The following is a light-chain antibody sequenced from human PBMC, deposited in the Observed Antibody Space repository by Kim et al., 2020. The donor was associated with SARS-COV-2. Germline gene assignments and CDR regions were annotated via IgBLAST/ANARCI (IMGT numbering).Light chain of an antibody. CDR2: DAS. CDR3: QQREDWPLT. J-gene: IGKJ4*01. Sequence: EIVLTQSPATLSLSPVERATLSCRASQSIGTSLAWFQQRPAQAPRLLIHDASDRATGVPARFSGSGSGTDFTLTISSLQPEDFAVYYCQQREDWPLTFGGGTKVDIK. V-gene: IGKV3-11*01. CDR1: QSIGTS.